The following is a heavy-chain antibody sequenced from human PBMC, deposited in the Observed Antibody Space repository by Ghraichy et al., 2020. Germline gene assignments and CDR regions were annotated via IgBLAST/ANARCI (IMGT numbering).Heavy chain of an antibody. J-gene: IGHJ6*02. CDR1: GYIFTNYP. CDR3: AKVSDTDNYYYGMDV. V-gene: IGHV1-3*01. D-gene: IGHD3-22*01. Sequence: GESLNISCKTSGYIFTNYPMHWVRQAPGQGLEWVGWINVGNGDTKYAQKLQDRVTMTRDTSATTVYMELSSLRPEDTALYYCAKVSDTDNYYYGMDVWGQGTTITVSS. CDR2: INVGNGDT.